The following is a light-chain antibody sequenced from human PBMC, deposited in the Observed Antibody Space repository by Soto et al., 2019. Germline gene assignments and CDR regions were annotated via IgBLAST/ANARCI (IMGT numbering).Light chain of an antibody. CDR2: GVS. V-gene: IGKV3-20*01. CDR3: QKYGNFWT. J-gene: IGKJ1*01. CDR1: QTVKSSY. Sequence: EIVLTQSPGTLALSPGERATLSCRASQTVKSSYLAWYQQTPGQAPRLLLYGVSSRATGIPDRFSGSGSGTDFSLTIRRLEPDDFAVYYCQKYGNFWTFGQGTKVDIK.